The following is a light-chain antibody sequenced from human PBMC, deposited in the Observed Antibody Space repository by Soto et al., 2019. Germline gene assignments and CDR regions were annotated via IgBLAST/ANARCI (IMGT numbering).Light chain of an antibody. CDR3: HQYDSSPLT. V-gene: IGKV3-20*01. J-gene: IGKJ4*01. CDR2: GAS. Sequence: EIVLTQSPGTLSLSPGERATLSCRASQSVSSSYFAWYQQKPRQAPRLLIYGASSRATGIPDRFSGSGSGTDFTLTISRLEPEDFAVYYWHQYDSSPLTFGGGTKVEIK. CDR1: QSVSSSY.